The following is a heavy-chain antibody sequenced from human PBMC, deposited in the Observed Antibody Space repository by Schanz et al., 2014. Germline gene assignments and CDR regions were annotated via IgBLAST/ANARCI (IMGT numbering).Heavy chain of an antibody. CDR3: AREGEWGYDPPRH. CDR2: ISSSSIYT. J-gene: IGHJ4*02. CDR1: GFTFSDYY. D-gene: IGHD5-12*01. Sequence: QVQLVESGGTLVKPGGSLRLSCVVSGFTFSDYYMSWIRQAPGKGLEWVSYISSSSIYTNYADSVKGRFTISRDNAKNSLYLQTTSLRAEDTAVYYCAREGEWGYDPPRHWGQGTLVTVSS. V-gene: IGHV3-11*06.